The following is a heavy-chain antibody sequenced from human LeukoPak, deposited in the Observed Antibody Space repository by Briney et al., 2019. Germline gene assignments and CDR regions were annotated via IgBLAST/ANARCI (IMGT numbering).Heavy chain of an antibody. Sequence: GESLKISYKGSGYSFTSYWIGWVGQMPGKGLEWVGIIYPGDSDTRYSPSFQGQATISADKSISTAYLQWSSLKASDTAMYYCARLDITMIGDYWGQGTLVTVSS. D-gene: IGHD3-22*01. CDR2: IYPGDSDT. CDR1: GYSFTSYW. V-gene: IGHV5-51*01. CDR3: ARLDITMIGDY. J-gene: IGHJ4*02.